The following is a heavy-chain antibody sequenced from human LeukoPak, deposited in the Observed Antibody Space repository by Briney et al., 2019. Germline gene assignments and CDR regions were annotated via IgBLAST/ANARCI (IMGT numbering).Heavy chain of an antibody. V-gene: IGHV4-38-2*02. CDR3: ARTTEGGYTYGYFYYYYMDV. CDR1: GYSITSGFY. D-gene: IGHD5-18*01. J-gene: IGHJ6*03. CDR2: IHHSGST. Sequence: SETLSLTCTVSGYSITSGFYWGWIRQPPGKGLEWIGSIHHSGSTNYNPSLKSRVTISVDTSKNQFSLKLTSVTAADTAVYYCARTTEGGYTYGYFYYYYMDVWGKGTTVTISS.